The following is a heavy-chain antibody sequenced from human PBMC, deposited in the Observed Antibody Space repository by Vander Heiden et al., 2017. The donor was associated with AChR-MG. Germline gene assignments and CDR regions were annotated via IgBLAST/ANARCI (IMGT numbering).Heavy chain of an antibody. CDR3: ARDRRGYYDSSGYYYPIDY. CDR1: GYTFTSYY. J-gene: IGHJ4*02. D-gene: IGHD3-22*01. Sequence: QVQLVQSGAEVKKPGASVKVSCKASGYTFTSYYMHWGRQAPGQGLEWMGIINPSGGSTSYAQKFQGRVTMTRDTSTSTVYMELSSLRSEDTAVYYCARDRRGYYDSSGYYYPIDYWGQGTLVTVSS. CDR2: INPSGGST. V-gene: IGHV1-46*03.